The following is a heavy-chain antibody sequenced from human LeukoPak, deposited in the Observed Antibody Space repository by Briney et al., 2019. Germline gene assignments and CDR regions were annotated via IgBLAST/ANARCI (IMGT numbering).Heavy chain of an antibody. J-gene: IGHJ4*02. D-gene: IGHD3-3*01. CDR3: ARDRPFWN. V-gene: IGHV3-74*01. CDR1: GLTSTNYW. Sequence: SGGSLRLSCAASGLTSTNYWMHWVLQVPGKGLVWVSRIKLDENTAYYADFVKGRFTISRDDAKTTVYLQMNSLRAEDSAAYYCARDRPFWNWGQGTLVTVSS. CDR2: IKLDENTA.